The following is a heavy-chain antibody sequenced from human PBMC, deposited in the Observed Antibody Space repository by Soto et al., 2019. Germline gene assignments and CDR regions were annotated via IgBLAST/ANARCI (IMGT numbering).Heavy chain of an antibody. CDR2: IYHTGIA. CDR1: GDPITINHW. J-gene: IGHJ6*02. CDR3: VSKWGPYYYWLDV. V-gene: IGHV4-4*02. D-gene: IGHD7-27*01. Sequence: LSETLALTCTVYGDPITINHWWSGVRQPPGKGPELIGEIYHTGIANYNPSLESRVAFSVDKSKNQFSLSLTSVTAADTAVYYGVSKWGPYYYWLDVWGQGTTVTVAS.